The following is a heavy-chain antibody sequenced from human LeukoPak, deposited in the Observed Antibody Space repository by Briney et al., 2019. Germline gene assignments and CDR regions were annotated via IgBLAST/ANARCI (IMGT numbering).Heavy chain of an antibody. J-gene: IGHJ3*02. V-gene: IGHV3-30*03. CDR2: ISYDGSTK. D-gene: IGHD3-10*01. Sequence: PGGSLRLSCAASGFIFSSYGMHWVRQAPRKGLESVAVISYDGSTKNYADSVRGRFGISRDNSKNTLYLQMNRLRAEDTAVYYCARDPYGSGSTSFDIWGQGTMVSVSS. CDR3: ARDPYGSGSTSFDI. CDR1: GFIFSSYG.